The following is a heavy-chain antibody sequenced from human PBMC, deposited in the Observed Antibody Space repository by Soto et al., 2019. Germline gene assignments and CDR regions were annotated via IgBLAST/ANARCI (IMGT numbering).Heavy chain of an antibody. CDR1: GYTLTVLS. Sequence: ASVKVSCKVSGYTLTVLSMHWVRQAPGKGLEWMGGFDPEDGETIYAQKFQGRVTMTEDTSTDTAYMELSSLRSEDTAVYYCATDSSSGYYYYFDYWGQGTLVTVSS. CDR2: FDPEDGET. CDR3: ATDSSSGYYYYFDY. J-gene: IGHJ4*02. D-gene: IGHD3-22*01. V-gene: IGHV1-24*01.